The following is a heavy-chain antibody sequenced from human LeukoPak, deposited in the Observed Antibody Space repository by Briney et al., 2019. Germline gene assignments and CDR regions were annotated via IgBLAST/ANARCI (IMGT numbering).Heavy chain of an antibody. Sequence: ASVKVSCKASGYTFSSYGISWVRRAPGQGLEWTGCISAYNGNANYRQKLQGRVTLTTDTSTSTAYMELRSLRSDDTAIYYCARDSPDGSGTYYNDSPDYWGQGTLVTVSS. CDR1: GYTFSSYG. CDR3: ARDSPDGSGTYYNDSPDY. CDR2: ISAYNGNA. V-gene: IGHV1-18*01. D-gene: IGHD3-10*01. J-gene: IGHJ4*02.